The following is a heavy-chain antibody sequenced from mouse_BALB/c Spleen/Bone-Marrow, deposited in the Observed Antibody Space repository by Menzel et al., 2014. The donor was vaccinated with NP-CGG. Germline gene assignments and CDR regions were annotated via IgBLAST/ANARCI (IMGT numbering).Heavy chain of an antibody. Sequence: VKLVESGAELVKPGASVKLSCKASGYTFTGYWMHWVKQRPGQGLEWIGEINPSNGRTNYNEKFKSMATLTVDKSSSTAYMQLSSLTSEDSAVYFCATYDYWGQGTTLTVSS. V-gene: IGHV1S81*02. CDR3: ATYDY. CDR1: GYTFTGYW. CDR2: INPSNGRT. J-gene: IGHJ2*01.